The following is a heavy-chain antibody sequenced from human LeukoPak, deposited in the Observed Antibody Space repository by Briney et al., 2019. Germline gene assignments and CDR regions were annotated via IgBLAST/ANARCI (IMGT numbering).Heavy chain of an antibody. CDR3: AKGDDYPSRGYGFSGY. J-gene: IGHJ4*02. D-gene: IGHD4/OR15-4a*01. CDR2: ISGSGGST. CDR1: GFTFSSYA. V-gene: IGHV3-23*01. Sequence: PGGSLRLSCAASGFTFSSYAMSWVRQAPGKGLEWVSAISGSGGSTYYADSVKGRFTISRDNSKNTLYLQMNSLRAEDTAVYYCAKGDDYPSRGYGFSGYWGQGTLVTVSS.